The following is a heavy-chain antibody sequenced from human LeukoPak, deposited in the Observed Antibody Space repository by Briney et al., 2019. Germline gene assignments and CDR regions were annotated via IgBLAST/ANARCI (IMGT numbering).Heavy chain of an antibody. V-gene: IGHV4-59*01. CDR3: ARGGSLGYCSGGSCPPFDY. CDR1: GFTLSNYA. J-gene: IGHJ4*02. D-gene: IGHD2-15*01. CDR2: IYYSGST. Sequence: GSLRLSCAASGFTLSNYAMSWIRQHPGKGLEWIGYIYYSGSTNYNPSLKSRVTISVDTSKNQFSLKLTSVTAADTAVYYCARGGSLGYCSGGSCPPFDYWGQGTLVTVSS.